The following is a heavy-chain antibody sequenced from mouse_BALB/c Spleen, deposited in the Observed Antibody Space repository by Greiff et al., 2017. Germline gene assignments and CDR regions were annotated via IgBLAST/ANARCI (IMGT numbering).Heavy chain of an antibody. CDR1: GFTFSSYT. D-gene: IGHD1-1*01. Sequence: DVMLVESGGGLVKPGGSLKLSCAASGFTFSSYTMSWVRQTPEKRLEWVATISSGGSYTYYPDSVKGRFTISRDNAKNTLYLQMSSLKSEDTAMYYCTRDKYGGFAYWGQGTLVTVSA. J-gene: IGHJ3*01. CDR3: TRDKYGGFAY. CDR2: ISSGGSYT. V-gene: IGHV5-6-4*01.